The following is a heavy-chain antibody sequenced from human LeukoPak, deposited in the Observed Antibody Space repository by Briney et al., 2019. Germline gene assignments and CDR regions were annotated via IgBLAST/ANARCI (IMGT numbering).Heavy chain of an antibody. J-gene: IGHJ4*02. D-gene: IGHD3-9*01. CDR1: GFTFNVYS. CDR3: ARARGSGMVTGYYDFDY. V-gene: IGHV3-21*01. Sequence: GGSLRLSCAASGFTFNVYSMNWVRQAPGKGLEWVSSISSSSSYIYYADSVKGRFTISRDNAKNSLYLQMNNLRAEDTAVYYCARARGSGMVTGYYDFDYWGQGTLVTVYS. CDR2: ISSSSSYI.